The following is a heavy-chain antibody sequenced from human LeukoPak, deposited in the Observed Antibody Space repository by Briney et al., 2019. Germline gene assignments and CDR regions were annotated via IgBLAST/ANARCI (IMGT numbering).Heavy chain of an antibody. D-gene: IGHD3-10*01. Sequence: KTSETLSLTCAVYGGSFSGYYWSWIRQPPGEGLEWIGEINHSGSTNYNPSPKSRVTISVDTSKNQFSLKLSSVTAADTAVYYCARGRITMVRGVSRIYGMDVWGKGTTVTVSS. CDR2: INHSGST. CDR1: GGSFSGYY. CDR3: ARGRITMVRGVSRIYGMDV. J-gene: IGHJ6*04. V-gene: IGHV4-34*01.